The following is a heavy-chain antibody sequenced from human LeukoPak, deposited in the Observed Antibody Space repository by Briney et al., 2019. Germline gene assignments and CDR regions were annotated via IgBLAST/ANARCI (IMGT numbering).Heavy chain of an antibody. CDR3: AKDSGY. CDR1: GFTFSSYG. D-gene: IGHD3-10*01. CDR2: ISYDGSNK. J-gene: IGHJ4*02. Sequence: GGSLRLSCAATGFTFSSYGMHWVRQAPGKGLEWVAVISYDGSNKYYADSVKGRFTISRDDSKNTLYLQMNSLRAEDTAVYYCAKDSGYWGQGTLVTVSS. V-gene: IGHV3-30*18.